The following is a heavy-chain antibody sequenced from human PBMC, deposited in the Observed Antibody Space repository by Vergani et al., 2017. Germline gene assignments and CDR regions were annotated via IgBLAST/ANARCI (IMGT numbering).Heavy chain of an antibody. CDR3: ARRSSSYYFDI. CDR1: GDSISSGNN. CDR2: VSHSGDT. J-gene: IGHJ5*02. D-gene: IGHD3-22*01. Sequence: QVKLQESGPGLVKPSETLSLTCAVSGDSISSGNNWGWIRQPPGKGLEWISSVSHSGDTYFNPSLKGRVSISMDTSKNYFFLPLSSVTAADTAMYYCARRSSSYYFDIWGQGVLITVSS. V-gene: IGHV4-38-2*01.